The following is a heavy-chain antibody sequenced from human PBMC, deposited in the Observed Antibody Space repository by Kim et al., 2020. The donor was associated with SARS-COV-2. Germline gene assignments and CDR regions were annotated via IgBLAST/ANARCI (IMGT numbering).Heavy chain of an antibody. CDR3: ASLPSSGWYYFDY. Sequence: YAQKFQGRVTITADESTSTAYMELSSLRSEDTAVYYCASLPSSGWYYFDYWGQGTLVTVSS. J-gene: IGHJ4*02. V-gene: IGHV1-69*01. D-gene: IGHD6-19*01.